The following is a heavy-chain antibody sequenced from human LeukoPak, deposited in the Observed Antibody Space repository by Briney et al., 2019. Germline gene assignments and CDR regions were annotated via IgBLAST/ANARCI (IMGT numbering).Heavy chain of an antibody. CDR1: GGSISSYY. CDR3: ARGSIVGATPHDL. V-gene: IGHV4-59*01. CDR2: IYYSGST. D-gene: IGHD1-26*01. J-gene: IGHJ2*01. Sequence: SETLSLTCTVSGGSISSYYWSWIRQPPGKGLEWIGYIYYSGSTNYNPSLKSRVTISVDTTKNQFSLKLSSVTAADTAVYYCARGSIVGATPHDLWGRGTLVTVSS.